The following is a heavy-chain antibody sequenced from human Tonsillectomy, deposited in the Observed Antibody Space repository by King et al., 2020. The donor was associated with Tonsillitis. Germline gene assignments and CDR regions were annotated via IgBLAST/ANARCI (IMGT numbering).Heavy chain of an antibody. CDR2: ISTNGGST. CDR3: ARSIAAGTAYMDV. D-gene: IGHD6-13*01. Sequence: QLVQSGGGLVQPGGSLRLSCAASGFSFFSYGMHWVRQAPGKGMEFVSGISTNGGSTYYANSLKGRFTISRANSKNTLFLQMGSLRAEDMAVYYCARSIAAGTAYMDVWGKGTTVTVSS. J-gene: IGHJ6*03. CDR1: GFSFFSYG. V-gene: IGHV3-64*01.